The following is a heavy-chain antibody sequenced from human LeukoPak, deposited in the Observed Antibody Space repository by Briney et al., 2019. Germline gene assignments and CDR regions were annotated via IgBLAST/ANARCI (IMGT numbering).Heavy chain of an antibody. CDR3: ARDPMVRGVKN. V-gene: IGHV4-39*07. CDR1: GGSISSSSYY. J-gene: IGHJ4*02. Sequence: PSETLSLTCTVSGGSISSSSYYWGWIRQPPGKGLEWIGSIYYSGSTYYNPSLKSRVTISVDTSKNQFSLKLSSVTAADTAVYYCARDPMVRGVKNWGQGTLVTVSS. D-gene: IGHD3-10*01. CDR2: IYYSGST.